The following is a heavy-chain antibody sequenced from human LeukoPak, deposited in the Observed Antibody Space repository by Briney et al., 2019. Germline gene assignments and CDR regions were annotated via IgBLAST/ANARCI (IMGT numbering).Heavy chain of an antibody. D-gene: IGHD5-12*01. J-gene: IGHJ4*02. CDR3: AKDRLRESESYFDY. Sequence: GGSLRLSCAASGFTFSDYYMSWVRQAPGKGLEWVSYISSSGSTIHYADSVKGRFTISRDNSKNTLYLQMNSLRAEDTAVYYCAKDRLRESESYFDYWGQGTLVTVSS. CDR2: ISSSGSTI. V-gene: IGHV3-11*01. CDR1: GFTFSDYY.